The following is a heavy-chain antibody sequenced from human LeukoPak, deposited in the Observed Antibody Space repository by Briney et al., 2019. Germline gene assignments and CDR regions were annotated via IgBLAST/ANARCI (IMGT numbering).Heavy chain of an antibody. CDR3: AVLYYYYYMDV. J-gene: IGHJ6*03. CDR1: GGSISSYY. Sequence: SETLSLTCTVSGGSISSYYWSWIRQPPGKGLEWIGYIYYSGSTNYNPSLKSRVTISVDTSKNQFSLKLSSVTAADTAVYYCAVLYYYYYMDVWGKGTTVTISS. D-gene: IGHD3-16*01. V-gene: IGHV4-59*08. CDR2: IYYSGST.